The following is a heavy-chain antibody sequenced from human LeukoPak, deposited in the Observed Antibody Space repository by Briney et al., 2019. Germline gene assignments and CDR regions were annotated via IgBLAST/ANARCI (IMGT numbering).Heavy chain of an antibody. CDR2: INHSGST. D-gene: IGHD3-22*01. CDR3: ARASKKGYYDSSGYGP. CDR1: GGSISSSSYY. J-gene: IGHJ5*02. Sequence: SETLSLTCTVSGGSISSSSYYWSWIRQPPGKGLEWIGEINHSGSTNYNPSLKSRVTISVDTSKNQFSLKLSSVTAADTAVYYCARASKKGYYDSSGYGPWGQGTLVTVSS. V-gene: IGHV4-39*07.